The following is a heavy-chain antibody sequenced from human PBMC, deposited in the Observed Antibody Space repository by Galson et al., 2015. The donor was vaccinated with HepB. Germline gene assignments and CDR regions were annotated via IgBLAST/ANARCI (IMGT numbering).Heavy chain of an antibody. V-gene: IGHV3-30*04. CDR1: GFSFSSYA. J-gene: IGHJ4*02. CDR2: ISYDGINK. D-gene: IGHD3-10*01. CDR3: AKDRGQRAGGFDY. Sequence: SLRLSCAASGFSFSSYAMHWVRQAPGKGLQWVAVISYDGINKYYADSVKGQFSISRDNSNNTLYVQMNSLRAEDTAVYYCAKDRGQRAGGFDYWGQGTLVTVSS.